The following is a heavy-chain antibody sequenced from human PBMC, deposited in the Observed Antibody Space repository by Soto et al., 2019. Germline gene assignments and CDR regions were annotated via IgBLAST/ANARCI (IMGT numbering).Heavy chain of an antibody. D-gene: IGHD6-19*01. CDR3: AKARGVRAVAVAGYAFDI. V-gene: IGHV3-9*01. CDR2: ISWNSGSI. CDR1: GFTFDDYA. Sequence: EVQLVESGGGLVQPGRSLRLSCAASGFTFDDYAMHWVRQAPGKGLEWVSGISWNSGSIGYADSVKGRFTISRDNAKNSXXRQMNSLRAEDTALYYCAKARGVRAVAVAGYAFDIWGQGTMVTVSS. J-gene: IGHJ3*02.